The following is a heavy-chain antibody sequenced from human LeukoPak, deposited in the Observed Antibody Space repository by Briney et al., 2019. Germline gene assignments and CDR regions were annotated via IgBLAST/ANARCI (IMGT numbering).Heavy chain of an antibody. CDR2: INPHTGDT. V-gene: IGHV1-2*02. D-gene: IGHD3-10*01. CDR1: GYIFTDYY. J-gene: IGHJ4*02. Sequence: ASVKVSCKTSGYIFTDYYINWVRQAPGQGLEWMGWINPHTGDTKYVQKFQGRVTMARDTSISTAYMDLRRLRSDDTAVYYCATTRRGLDYFDSWGQGTLVTVS. CDR3: ATTRRGLDYFDS.